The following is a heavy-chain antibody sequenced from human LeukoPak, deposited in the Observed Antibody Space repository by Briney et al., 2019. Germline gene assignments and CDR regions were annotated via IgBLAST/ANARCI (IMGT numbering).Heavy chain of an antibody. J-gene: IGHJ5*02. D-gene: IGHD3-10*01. CDR3: ARYASGSYYWFDP. V-gene: IGHV4-39*01. Sequence: SETLSLTCTVSLVSTRTTSYGPAWIRQSPGKGLEWIATVYYTGSAYYNPSLKSRVTISVGTSKSQFSLKLTSVTTADTALYYCARYASGSYYWFDPWGQGTLVTVSS. CDR1: LVSTRTTSYG. CDR2: VYYTGSA.